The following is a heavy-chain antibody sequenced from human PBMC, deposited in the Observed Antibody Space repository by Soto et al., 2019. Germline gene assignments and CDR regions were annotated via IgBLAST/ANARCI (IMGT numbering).Heavy chain of an antibody. Sequence: GGSLRLSCVASGFAVSNNYMNWVRQAPGKGLEWVSVVYSGGTTYYADSVRGRFTVSRDDSKNTLFLQMSSLRAEDTAVYYCARAGSPFDSDSSGYWGFDHWGQGTLVTVSS. V-gene: IGHV3-53*01. CDR2: VYSGGTT. CDR3: ARAGSPFDSDSSGYWGFDH. J-gene: IGHJ4*02. CDR1: GFAVSNNY. D-gene: IGHD3-22*01.